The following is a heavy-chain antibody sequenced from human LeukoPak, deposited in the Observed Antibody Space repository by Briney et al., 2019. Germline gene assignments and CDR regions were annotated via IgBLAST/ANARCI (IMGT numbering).Heavy chain of an antibody. J-gene: IGHJ4*02. Sequence: GESLKISCKGSDYSFPTYWIGWVRQMPGQGLEWMGIIFPGDSDTRYSPSFQGQVTISADKSISTAYLQWSSLKASDTAIYYCASEYCSGGNCYFDYWGQGTLVTVSS. CDR1: DYSFPTYW. D-gene: IGHD2-15*01. CDR2: IFPGDSDT. V-gene: IGHV5-51*01. CDR3: ASEYCSGGNCYFDY.